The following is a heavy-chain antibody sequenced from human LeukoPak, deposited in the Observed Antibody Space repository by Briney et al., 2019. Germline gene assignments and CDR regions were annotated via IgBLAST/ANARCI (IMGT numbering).Heavy chain of an antibody. V-gene: IGHV3-30*18. CDR3: AKDQGAGSSSWYYFDY. CDR1: GFTFSSYG. Sequence: GGSLRLSCAASGFTFSSYGMHWVRQAPGKGLEWVAVISCDGSNKYYADSVKGRFTISRDNSKNTLYLQMNSLRAEDTAVYYCAKDQGAGSSSWYYFDYWGQGTLVTVSS. J-gene: IGHJ4*02. D-gene: IGHD6-13*01. CDR2: ISCDGSNK.